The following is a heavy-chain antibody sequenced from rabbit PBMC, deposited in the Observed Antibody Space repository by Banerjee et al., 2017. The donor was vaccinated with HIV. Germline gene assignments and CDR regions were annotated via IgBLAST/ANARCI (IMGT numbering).Heavy chain of an antibody. D-gene: IGHD4-1*01. V-gene: IGHV1S45*01. CDR2: INTSTGNT. Sequence: QEQLEESGGDLVKPEGSLTLTCTASGFSFTNKYVMCWVRQAPGKGLEWIACINTSTGNTVYASWAKGRFTISKTSSTTVTLQMTSLTAADTATYFCARDLAGAIGWNFGLWGPGTLVTVS. CDR1: GFSFTNKYV. J-gene: IGHJ4*01. CDR3: ARDLAGAIGWNFGL.